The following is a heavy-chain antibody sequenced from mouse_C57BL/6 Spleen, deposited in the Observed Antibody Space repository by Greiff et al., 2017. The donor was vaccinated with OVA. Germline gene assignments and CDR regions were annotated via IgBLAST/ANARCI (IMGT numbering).Heavy chain of an antibody. CDR3: ARGGELTGTHFDY. J-gene: IGHJ2*01. D-gene: IGHD4-1*01. CDR2: IDPSDSET. V-gene: IGHV1-52*01. Sequence: VQLQQPGAELVRPGSSVQLSCKASGYTFTSYWMHWVKQRPIQGLEWIGNIDPSDSETHYNQKFKDKATLTVDKSSSTAYMQLSSLTSEDSAVYYCARGGELTGTHFDYWGQGTTLTVSS. CDR1: GYTFTSYW.